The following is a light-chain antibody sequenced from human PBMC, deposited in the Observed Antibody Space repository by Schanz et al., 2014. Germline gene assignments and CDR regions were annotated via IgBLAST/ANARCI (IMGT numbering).Light chain of an antibody. Sequence: QSALTQPASVSGSPGQSITISCTGTSRDIGGYNYVSPYQQYPGKAPKLMIYDVTRRPSGVSNRFSGSKSGNTASLTISGLQADDEADYYCSSYTSSTSVVFGGGTKLTVL. J-gene: IGLJ2*01. CDR1: SRDIGGYNY. CDR2: DVT. V-gene: IGLV2-14*01. CDR3: SSYTSSTSVV.